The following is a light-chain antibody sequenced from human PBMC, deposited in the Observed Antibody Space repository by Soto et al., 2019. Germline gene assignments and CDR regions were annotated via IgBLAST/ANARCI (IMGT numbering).Light chain of an antibody. Sequence: VVLTQFPGTLSLSPGETATLSCGASQSVSNNFLGWYQQKPGLPPRLLIYDASSRANDIPGRFSGRGSGTQFTLTISRLEPEDFAVYYCQQYGSTPWTVGRGTKVDSK. CDR2: DAS. J-gene: IGKJ1*01. CDR1: QSVSNNF. V-gene: IGKV3D-20*01. CDR3: QQYGSTPWT.